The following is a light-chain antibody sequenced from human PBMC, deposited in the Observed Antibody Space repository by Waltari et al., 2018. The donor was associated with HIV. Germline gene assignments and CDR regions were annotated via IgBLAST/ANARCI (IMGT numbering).Light chain of an antibody. CDR3: GTWDRSLSGAV. Sequence: QSVLTQPPSVSAAPGQKVIIPCSGISPNFGNGFVTWYQHLPGAAPKLLIYDNNKRPSGISDRFSGSKSGTSATLGITGLQTGDEGDYYCGTWDRSLSGAVFGGGTKLTVL. CDR2: DNN. CDR1: SPNFGNGF. J-gene: IGLJ2*01. V-gene: IGLV1-51*01.